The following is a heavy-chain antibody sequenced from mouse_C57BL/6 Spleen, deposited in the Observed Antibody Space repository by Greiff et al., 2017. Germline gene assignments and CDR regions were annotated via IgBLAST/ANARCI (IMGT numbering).Heavy chain of an antibody. CDR2: IHPNSGST. Sequence: QVQLQQPGAELVKPGASVKLSCKASGYTFTSYWMHWVKQRPGQGLEWIGMIHPNSGSTNYNEKFKSKATLTVDKSSSTAYLQVSSLTSEDSAVYYCARPYGSSPADAIDYWGQGTSVTVSS. J-gene: IGHJ4*01. CDR3: ARPYGSSPADAIDY. D-gene: IGHD1-1*01. V-gene: IGHV1-64*01. CDR1: GYTFTSYW.